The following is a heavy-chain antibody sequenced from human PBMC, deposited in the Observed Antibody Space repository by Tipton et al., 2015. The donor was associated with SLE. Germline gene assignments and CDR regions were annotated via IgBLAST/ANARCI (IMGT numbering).Heavy chain of an antibody. D-gene: IGHD3-10*01. V-gene: IGHV4-31*03. CDR1: GASITSGYYY. Sequence: TLSLTCNVSGASITSGYYYWTWIRQHPGKGLDWIGYISYSGTTYYTPSLKSRVTMSLDTSKNQFSLKLKSVTAADTAVYYCARPTGAGTYSAGWFDPWGQGTLVTVSS. J-gene: IGHJ5*02. CDR3: ARPTGAGTYSAGWFDP. CDR2: ISYSGTT.